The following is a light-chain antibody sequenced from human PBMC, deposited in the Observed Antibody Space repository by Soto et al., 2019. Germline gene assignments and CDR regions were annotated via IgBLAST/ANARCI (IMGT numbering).Light chain of an antibody. V-gene: IGKV3-15*01. CDR2: GSS. Sequence: MTQSPSTLSASVGDRVTITCRASQLFGSKLASYQRSPVQAPSLLIYGSSTRATGVPPRFSGSASGTEFTLTISSLQSENFGVYYCQQYNDWPRTVGQGTRLEIK. CDR1: QLFGSK. CDR3: QQYNDWPRT. J-gene: IGKJ5*01.